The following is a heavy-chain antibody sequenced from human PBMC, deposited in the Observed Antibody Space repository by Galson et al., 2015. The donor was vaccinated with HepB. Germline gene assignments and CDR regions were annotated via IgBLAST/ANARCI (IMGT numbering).Heavy chain of an antibody. V-gene: IGHV3-7*01. Sequence: SLRLSCAASGFTFSRYWMSWVRQAPGKGLEWVANIKEDGSEKYYVDSVKGRFAISRDNAENSFYLQMNSLRADDTAVYYCARDPGRPRLRFLFTVNTKDYGMDGWGQGTTVTVSS. CDR2: IKEDGSEK. CDR3: ARDPGRPRLRFLFTVNTKDYGMDG. D-gene: IGHD3-3*01. J-gene: IGHJ6*02. CDR1: GFTFSRYW.